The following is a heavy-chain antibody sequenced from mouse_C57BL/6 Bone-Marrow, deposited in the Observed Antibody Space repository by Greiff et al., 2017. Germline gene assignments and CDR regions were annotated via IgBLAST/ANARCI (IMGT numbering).Heavy chain of an antibody. CDR2: FDPEDGET. D-gene: IGHD2-5*01. V-gene: IGHV14-2*01. J-gene: IGHJ3*01. Sequence: EVRLQESGAELVKPGASVTLSCTASGFNIKDYYLHWVKQRFEQGLEWIGRFDPEDGETKYAPKFQGKATITADTSSNTAYLQLSSLTSEDTAVYYCAREAYYSNYVWGQGTLVTVSA. CDR3: AREAYYSNYV. CDR1: GFNIKDYY.